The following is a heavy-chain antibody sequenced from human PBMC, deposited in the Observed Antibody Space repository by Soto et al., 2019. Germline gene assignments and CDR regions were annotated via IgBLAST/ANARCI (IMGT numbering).Heavy chain of an antibody. Sequence: VQLVESGGGLVQPGGSLRLSCAASGFTFSSYSMNWVRQAPGKGREWVSYISSSSSIIYYADSVKGRFTISRDNAKNSLYLQMNSRRDEDTAVYYCARDLKYCGGDCYPGWFDPWGQGTLVTVSS. D-gene: IGHD2-21*02. CDR2: ISSSSSII. CDR3: ARDLKYCGGDCYPGWFDP. CDR1: GFTFSSYS. V-gene: IGHV3-48*02. J-gene: IGHJ5*02.